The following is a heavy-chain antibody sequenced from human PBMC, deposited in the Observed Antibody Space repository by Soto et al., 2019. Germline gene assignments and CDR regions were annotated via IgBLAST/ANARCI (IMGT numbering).Heavy chain of an antibody. V-gene: IGHV5-51*01. D-gene: IGHD2-2*01. CDR1: GYSFSDYW. CDR2: IYPGDSDT. Sequence: GESLKISCKASGYSFSDYWIGWVRQMPGRGLEWMGIIYPGDSDTRYSASFQGQVTISADKSISTTFLQWSSLKASDTAMYYCARRGQYCRTSPCPTDPSGPATLVTVSS. J-gene: IGHJ5*02. CDR3: ARRGQYCRTSPCPTDP.